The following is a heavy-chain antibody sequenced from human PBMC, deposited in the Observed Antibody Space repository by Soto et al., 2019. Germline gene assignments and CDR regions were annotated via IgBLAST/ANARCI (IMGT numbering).Heavy chain of an antibody. V-gene: IGHV3-21*03. D-gene: IGHD6-19*01. CDR3: ARVGRIAVAGSTGGSYYYYYGMDV. CDR2: ISSSSSYI. J-gene: IGHJ6*02. Sequence: GGSLRLSCAASGFTFSTYSMNWVRQAPGKGLEWVSSISSSSSYIYYADSVKGRFTISRDNAKNSLYLQMNSLRAEDTAVYYCARVGRIAVAGSTGGSYYYYYGMDVWGQGTTVTVSS. CDR1: GFTFSTYS.